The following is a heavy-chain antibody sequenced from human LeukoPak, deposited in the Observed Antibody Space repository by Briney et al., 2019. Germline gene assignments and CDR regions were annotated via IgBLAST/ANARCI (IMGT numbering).Heavy chain of an antibody. CDR1: GFTFSSYA. V-gene: IGHV3-23*01. J-gene: IGHJ6*02. D-gene: IGHD6-6*01. CDR2: ISASGGST. Sequence: GGSLRLSCAASGFTFSSYAMSWVRQAPGKGLEWVSAISASGGSTHYADSVKGRFTISRDNSKNTLFLQMNSLRAEDTAVYYCARESGSSVYYYYGTGVWGQGTTVTVSS. CDR3: ARESGSSVYYYYGTGV.